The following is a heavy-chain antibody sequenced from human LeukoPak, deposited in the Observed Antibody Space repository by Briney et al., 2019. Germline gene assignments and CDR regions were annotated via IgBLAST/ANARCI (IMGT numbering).Heavy chain of an antibody. Sequence: PGGTLRLSCAASGFTFSSYGMSWVRQAPGKGLEWVSAISGSGGSTYYADSVKGRFTISRDSLKNTLYLQMNSLRPEDTAVYYCAKEGDYYGSGSYRDGFDIWGQGTRATVSS. CDR2: ISGSGGST. J-gene: IGHJ3*02. CDR1: GFTFSSYG. CDR3: AKEGDYYGSGSYRDGFDI. D-gene: IGHD3-10*01. V-gene: IGHV3-23*01.